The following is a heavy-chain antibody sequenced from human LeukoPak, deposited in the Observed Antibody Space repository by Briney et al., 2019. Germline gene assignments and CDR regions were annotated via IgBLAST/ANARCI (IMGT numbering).Heavy chain of an antibody. CDR2: ISYDGSNK. Sequence: PGGSLILSCAASGFTFSSYAMHWVRQAPGKGLEWVAVISYDGSNKYYADSVKGRFTISRDNSKNTLYLQMNSLRAEDTAVYYCARGGPRYCSSTSCYTSGLDYWGQGTLVTVSS. CDR3: ARGGPRYCSSTSCYTSGLDY. CDR1: GFTFSSYA. J-gene: IGHJ4*02. V-gene: IGHV3-30*01. D-gene: IGHD2-2*02.